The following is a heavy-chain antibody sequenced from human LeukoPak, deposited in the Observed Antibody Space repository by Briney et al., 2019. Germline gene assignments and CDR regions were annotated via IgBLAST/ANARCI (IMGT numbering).Heavy chain of an antibody. J-gene: IGHJ4*02. D-gene: IGHD3-22*01. V-gene: IGHV4-39*07. CDR1: GGSISSSSYY. CDR3: ARGSRNYYDSRGYYSLDY. Sequence: SETLSLTCTVSGGSISSSSYYWGWIRQPPGKGLEWIGSIYYSGSTYYNPSLKSRVTISVDTSKNQFSLKLSSVTAADTAVYYCARGSRNYYDSRGYYSLDYWGQGTLVTVSS. CDR2: IYYSGST.